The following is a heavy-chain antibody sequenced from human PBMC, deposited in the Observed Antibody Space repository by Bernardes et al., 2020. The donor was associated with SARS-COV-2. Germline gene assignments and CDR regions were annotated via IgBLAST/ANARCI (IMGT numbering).Heavy chain of an antibody. J-gene: IGHJ5*02. D-gene: IGHD3-9*01. CDR2: IYYSGST. CDR3: ARRGYDILTGYYVRRGGWFDP. V-gene: IGHV4-39*01. CDR1: GGSISSSSYY. Sequence: SETLSLTCTVSGGSISSSSYYWGWIRQPPGKGLEWIGSIYYSGSTYYNPSLKSRVTISVDTSKNQFSLKLSSVTAADTAVYYCARRGYDILTGYYVRRGGWFDPWGQGTLVTVSS.